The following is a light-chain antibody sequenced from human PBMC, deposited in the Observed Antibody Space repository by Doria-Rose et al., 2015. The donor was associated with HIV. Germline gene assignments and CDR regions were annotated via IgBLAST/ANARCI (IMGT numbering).Light chain of an antibody. CDR3: QQYYSAPFT. CDR1: QSVLHTSNNKNY. J-gene: IGKJ3*01. Sequence: VSLGEGAAINCQSTQSVLHTSNNKNYLAWYQQKPGQPPKLLFYWASTRESGVPDRFSGSGSGTNFTLTITSLQAEDVAVYYCQQYYSAPFTFGPGTKVEIK. V-gene: IGKV4-1*01. CDR2: WAS.